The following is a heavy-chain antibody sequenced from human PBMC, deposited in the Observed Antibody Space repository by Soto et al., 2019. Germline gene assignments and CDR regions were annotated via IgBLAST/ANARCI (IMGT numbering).Heavy chain of an antibody. CDR3: ARGGDCSGGSCWFDP. J-gene: IGHJ5*02. D-gene: IGHD2-15*01. CDR2: IYYSGST. Sequence: SETLSLTCTVSGGSISSGGYYWIWIRQHPGKGLEWIGYIYYSGSTYYNPSLKSRVTISVDTSKNQFSLKLSSVTAADTAVYYCARGGDCSGGSCWFDPWGQGTLVTVST. CDR1: GGSISSGGYY. V-gene: IGHV4-31*03.